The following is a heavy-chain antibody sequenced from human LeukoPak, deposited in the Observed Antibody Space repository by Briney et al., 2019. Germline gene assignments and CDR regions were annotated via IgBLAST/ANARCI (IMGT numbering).Heavy chain of an antibody. V-gene: IGHV1-69*04. Sequence: APVKVSCKASGGTFSSYAISWVRQAPGQGLEWMGRIIPILGIANYAQKFQGRVTITADKSTSTAYMELSSLRSEDTAVYYCARDSVATISNYWGQGTLVTVSS. J-gene: IGHJ4*02. CDR3: ARDSVATISNY. CDR1: GGTFSSYA. D-gene: IGHD5-12*01. CDR2: IIPILGIA.